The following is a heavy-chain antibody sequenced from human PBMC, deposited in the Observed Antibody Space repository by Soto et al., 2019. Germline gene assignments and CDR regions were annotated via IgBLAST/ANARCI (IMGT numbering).Heavy chain of an antibody. V-gene: IGHV1-8*01. CDR3: TRAALWCGQFLPYYYFFGMDV. CDR2: MNPNSGNT. CDR1: GYTFTSYD. J-gene: IGHJ6*02. Sequence: QVQLVQSGAEVKKPGASVKVSCKASGYTFTSYDINWVRQAAGQGLEWMGWMNPNSGNTGYAQKFPGRLTMPRTTSICTASLLLSSLRSEDTAVYYCTRAALWCGQFLPYYYFFGMDVWGQGATFTVSS. D-gene: IGHD3-10*01.